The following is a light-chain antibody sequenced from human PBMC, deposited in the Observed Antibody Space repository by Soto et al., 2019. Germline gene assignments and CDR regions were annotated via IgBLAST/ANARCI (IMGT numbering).Light chain of an antibody. CDR1: SSNIGNNI. CDR2: ENN. V-gene: IGLV1-51*02. Sequence: QSVLTQPPSVSAAPGQKVTISCSGSSSNIGNNIVYWYQQLPGTAPKLLIYENNKRPSGIPDRFSASKSGTSATLGITGLQTGDEAVYYCGTWASNLSYYVFGARTKVTVL. J-gene: IGLJ1*01. CDR3: GTWASNLSYYV.